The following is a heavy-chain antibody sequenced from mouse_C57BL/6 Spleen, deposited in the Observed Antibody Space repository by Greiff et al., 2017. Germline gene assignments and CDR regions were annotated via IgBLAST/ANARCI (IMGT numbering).Heavy chain of an antibody. Sequence: ESGAELMKPGASVKLSCTASGYTFTGYWIEWVKQRPGHGLEWIGAILPGSGSTNYTAKFKGKATFTADTSSNTAYMQLNSRTTEDDAIYYCARAGMTTVVATDWDFDVWGTGTTVTVSA. J-gene: IGHJ1*03. CDR1: GYTFTGYW. V-gene: IGHV1-9*01. D-gene: IGHD1-1*01. CDR2: ILPGSGST. CDR3: ARAGMTTVVATDWDFDV.